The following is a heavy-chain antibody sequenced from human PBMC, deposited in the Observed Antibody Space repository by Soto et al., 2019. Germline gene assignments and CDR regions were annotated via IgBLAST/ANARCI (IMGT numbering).Heavy chain of an antibody. CDR2: ISASNGNP. CDR1: GYTFTSYG. V-gene: IGHV1-18*01. D-gene: IGHD3-3*01. J-gene: IGHJ6*02. CDR3: AREPLFWSCLHYYYGMAF. Sequence: ASVKVSCKASGYTFTSYGISWVRQAPGQGLERMGWISASNGNPTYAQKLQGRVTMTTDTYTSTAYLELRSLRSDDTAVYYCAREPLFWSCLHYYYGMAFWGQGTSVTV.